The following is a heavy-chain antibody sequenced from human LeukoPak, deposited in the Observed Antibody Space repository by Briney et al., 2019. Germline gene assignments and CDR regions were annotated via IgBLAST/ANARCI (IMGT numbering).Heavy chain of an antibody. CDR2: INWNGGST. D-gene: IGHD5-18*01. V-gene: IGHV3-20*04. Sequence: GGSLRLSCAASGFTFDDYGMSWVPQAPGKGLEWVSGINWNGGSTGYADSVKGRFTISRDNAKNSLYLQMNSLRAEDTALYYCARATKPRGYSYGYEDYWGQGTLVTVSS. CDR3: ARATKPRGYSYGYEDY. CDR1: GFTFDDYG. J-gene: IGHJ4*02.